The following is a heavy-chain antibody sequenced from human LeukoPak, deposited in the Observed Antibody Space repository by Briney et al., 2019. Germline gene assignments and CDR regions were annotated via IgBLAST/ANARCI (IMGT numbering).Heavy chain of an antibody. CDR2: ISGSGGST. D-gene: IGHD2-21*02. CDR1: GFTFSSYA. CDR3: AKDLHIVVVTALDY. J-gene: IGHJ4*02. V-gene: IGHV3-23*01. Sequence: AGGSLRLSCAASGFTFSSYAMSWVRQAPGKGLEWVSAISGSGGSTYYADSVKGRFTISRDNSKNTLYPQMNSLRAEDTAVYYCAKDLHIVVVTALDYWGQGTLVTVSS.